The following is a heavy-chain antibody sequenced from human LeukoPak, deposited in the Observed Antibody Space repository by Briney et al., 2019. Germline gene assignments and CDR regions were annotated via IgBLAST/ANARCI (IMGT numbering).Heavy chain of an antibody. CDR2: IYYSGST. Sequence: SETLPLTCTVSGGSISSYYWSWIRQPPGKGLEWIGYIYYSGSTNYNPSLKSRVTISVDTSKNQFSLKLSSVTAADTAVYYCAREAHLNWGLFDYWGQGTLVTVSS. J-gene: IGHJ4*02. D-gene: IGHD7-27*01. CDR1: GGSISSYY. CDR3: AREAHLNWGLFDY. V-gene: IGHV4-59*01.